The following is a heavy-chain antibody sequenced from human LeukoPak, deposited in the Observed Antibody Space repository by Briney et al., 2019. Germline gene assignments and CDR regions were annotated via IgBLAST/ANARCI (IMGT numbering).Heavy chain of an antibody. J-gene: IGHJ4*02. V-gene: IGHV4-61*05. CDR2: IHSSGST. D-gene: IGHD3-22*01. CDR1: GGSISSSAYH. CDR3: ARANSYDGSGHYYEFAY. Sequence: SETLSLTCTVSGGSISSSAYHWGWIRQPPGKGLEWIGRIHSSGSTNYNPSLKSRVTMSVDTSKNHFSLKLSSVTAADTAVYYCARANSYDGSGHYYEFAYWGQGTLVTVSS.